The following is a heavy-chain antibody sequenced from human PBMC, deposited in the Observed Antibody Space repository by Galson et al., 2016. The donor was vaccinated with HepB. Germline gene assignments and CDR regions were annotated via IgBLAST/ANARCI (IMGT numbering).Heavy chain of an antibody. D-gene: IGHD1-14*01. CDR3: ARAIPIGGSAGAGEYIDY. CDR2: ISNRDGTR. Sequence: SLRLSCAASGFTFSTYTMNWLRQAPGKGLEWVSYISNRDGTRYYADSVKGRFTISRDNAENSVFLQMNTLRAEDTAVYYCARAIPIGGSAGAGEYIDYWGLGTLVTVSS. CDR1: GFTFSTYT. J-gene: IGHJ4*02. V-gene: IGHV3-48*01.